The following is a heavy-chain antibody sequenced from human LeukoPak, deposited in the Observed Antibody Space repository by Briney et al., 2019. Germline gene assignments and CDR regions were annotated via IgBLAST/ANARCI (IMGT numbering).Heavy chain of an antibody. D-gene: IGHD1-14*01. CDR1: GGSFSDYY. CDR3: ARVGHNVGHYYGMGV. V-gene: IGHV4-34*01. Sequence: SETLSLTCAVYGGSFSDYYWSWIRQPPGKGLEWIGEINHSGSTNYNPSLESRVTISIDTSENQFSLRLSSVTAADTAVYYCARVGHNVGHYYGMGVWGQGTTVTVSS. J-gene: IGHJ6*02. CDR2: INHSGST.